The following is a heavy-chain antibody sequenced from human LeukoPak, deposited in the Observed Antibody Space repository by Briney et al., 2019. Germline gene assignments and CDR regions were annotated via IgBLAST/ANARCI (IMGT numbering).Heavy chain of an antibody. J-gene: IGHJ4*02. Sequence: SQTLSPTCAISGDRVSSNSAAWNWIRQSPSRGLEWLGRTYYRSKWYNDYAVSVKGRIAINPDTSKNQFSLQLNSVTPEDTAVYYCARAKGRSALFDYWGQGTLVTVSS. CDR1: GDRVSSNSAA. CDR2: TYYRSKWYN. V-gene: IGHV6-1*01. CDR3: ARAKGRSALFDY. D-gene: IGHD1-14*01.